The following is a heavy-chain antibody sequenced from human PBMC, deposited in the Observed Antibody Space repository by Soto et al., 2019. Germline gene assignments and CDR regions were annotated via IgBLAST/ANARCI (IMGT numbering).Heavy chain of an antibody. J-gene: IGHJ5*02. CDR3: ARGASIAVRPSWLDP. CDR2: ISAYNGNT. V-gene: IGHV1-18*01. D-gene: IGHD6-6*01. CDR1: GYSFSTYG. Sequence: GASVKVSCKASGYSFSTYGVSWVRQAPGQGLEWMGRISAYNGNTNYAQNLQGRVTMTTDTSTSTAYMELRSLRSDDTAVYYCARGASIAVRPSWLDPWGQGTLVTVSS.